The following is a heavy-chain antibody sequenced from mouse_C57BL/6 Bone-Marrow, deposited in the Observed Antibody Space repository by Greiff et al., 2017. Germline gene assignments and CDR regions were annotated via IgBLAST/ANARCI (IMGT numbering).Heavy chain of an antibody. CDR1: GYTFTSYG. J-gene: IGHJ2*01. CDR3: ALYYYGSRDC. Sequence: QVQLKESGAELARPGASVKLSCKASGYTFTSYGISWVKQRTGQGLEWIGEIYPRSGNTYYNEKFKGKATLTADKSSSTAYMGLRSLTSEDSAVYFCALYYYGSRDCWGQGTTLTVSS. D-gene: IGHD1-1*01. V-gene: IGHV1-81*01. CDR2: IYPRSGNT.